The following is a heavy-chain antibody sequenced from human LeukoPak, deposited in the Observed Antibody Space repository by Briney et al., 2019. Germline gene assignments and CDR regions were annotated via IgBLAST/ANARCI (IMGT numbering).Heavy chain of an antibody. Sequence: GGSLRLSCAASGFTFSSYAMSWVRQAPGKGLEWVSGISGSADTTWSADSVRGRFSISRDNSKNTLFLQMNSLRADDTAVYYCAKDTPRPPTYWGQGTLVTVSS. CDR3: AKDTPRPPTY. CDR2: ISGSADTT. J-gene: IGHJ4*02. V-gene: IGHV3-23*01. CDR1: GFTFSSYA.